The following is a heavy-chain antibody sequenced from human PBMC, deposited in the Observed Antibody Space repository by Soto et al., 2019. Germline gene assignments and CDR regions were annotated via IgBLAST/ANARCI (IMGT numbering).Heavy chain of an antibody. Sequence: QVQLQESGPGLVKPSETLSLTCTVSGASLSDYYWNWIRQTPGKGLEWIGYIYSSGSTYYNPSLKSRVTISLDTSKNQFSLEMRFVTAADTAVYYCTRGYRRRIRGDWFVPCGQGVLVTVSS. CDR2: IYSSGST. J-gene: IGHJ5*02. CDR1: GASLSDYY. D-gene: IGHD2-21*01. V-gene: IGHV4-59*01. CDR3: TRGYRRRIRGDWFVP.